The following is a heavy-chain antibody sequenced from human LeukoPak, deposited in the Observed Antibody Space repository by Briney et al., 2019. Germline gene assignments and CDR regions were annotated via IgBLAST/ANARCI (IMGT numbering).Heavy chain of an antibody. CDR2: ISYSGST. V-gene: IGHV4-59*01. CDR3: VRVTTGTVDS. CDR1: VGSITNYH. D-gene: IGHD1-1*01. Sequence: SETLSLTCTISVGSITNYHWGWIRQPPGKGLEWVGYISYSGSTTYHPSLKSRVTISVDLSTNQFSLNLNSVTAADTAVYYCVRVTTGTVDSWGQGTLVAVSS. J-gene: IGHJ4*02.